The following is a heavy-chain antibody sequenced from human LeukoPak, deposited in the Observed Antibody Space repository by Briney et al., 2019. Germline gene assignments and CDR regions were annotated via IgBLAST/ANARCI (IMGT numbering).Heavy chain of an antibody. D-gene: IGHD3-22*01. Sequence: GGSLRLSCAASGFTFSSYAMSWVRQAPGKGLEWVSAISGSGGRTHYADSVKGRFTISRDNSKNTLYLQMNSLRAEDTAVYYCARGSYDSRGSSFDYWGQGTLVTVSS. CDR3: ARGSYDSRGSSFDY. CDR1: GFTFSSYA. J-gene: IGHJ4*02. V-gene: IGHV3-23*01. CDR2: ISGSGGRT.